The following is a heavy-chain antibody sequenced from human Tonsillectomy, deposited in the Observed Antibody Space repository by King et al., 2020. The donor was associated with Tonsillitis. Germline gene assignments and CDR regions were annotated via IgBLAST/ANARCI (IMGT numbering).Heavy chain of an antibody. CDR3: ATSGPFDY. CDR2: IDAGNGNT. CDR1: GYTFTSYL. Sequence: VQLVQSGAEVKKPGASVKVSCKASGYTFTSYLMHWVRQAPGQNLEWRGWIDAGNGNTKYSQKFQGRVTITRDTSASTAYMELSSLRSEDTAVYYCATSGPFDYWGQGTLVTVSS. D-gene: IGHD3-10*01. V-gene: IGHV1-3*01. J-gene: IGHJ4*02.